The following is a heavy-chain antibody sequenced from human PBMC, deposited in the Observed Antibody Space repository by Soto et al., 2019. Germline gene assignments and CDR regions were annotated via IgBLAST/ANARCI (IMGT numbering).Heavy chain of an antibody. J-gene: IGHJ6*02. CDR3: ARHGAAVLYYYGMDV. CDR2: VYYDGSP. D-gene: IGHD6-13*01. CDR1: GASVSTSTYH. Sequence: QLQLQESGPGLVKPSETLSLTCTISGASVSTSTYHWGWMRQPPGKGLEWIGTVYYDGSPYYNPSLKSRVTISVDTSMKQFSLKVTSVTAADTAVYYCARHGAAVLYYYGMDVWGQGTTVTVSS. V-gene: IGHV4-39*01.